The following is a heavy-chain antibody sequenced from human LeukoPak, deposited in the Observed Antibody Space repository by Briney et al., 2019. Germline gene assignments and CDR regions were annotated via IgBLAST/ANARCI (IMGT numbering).Heavy chain of an antibody. V-gene: IGHV3-30*02. J-gene: IGHJ6*02. CDR1: GFPFSSYG. CDR2: ISYDGGNK. Sequence: GGSLRLSCAASGFPFSSYGMQWVRQAPGKGLEWVSYISYDGGNKYYADSVKGRFTISRDNSKKTLYLQMNSLRGDDTGMYFCAKDSSSSNYYYGLDVWGQGTTVTVSS. CDR3: AKDSSSSNYYYGLDV. D-gene: IGHD6-13*01.